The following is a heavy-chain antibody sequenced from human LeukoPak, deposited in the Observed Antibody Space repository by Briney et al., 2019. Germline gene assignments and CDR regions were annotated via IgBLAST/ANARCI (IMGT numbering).Heavy chain of an antibody. CDR3: ARAPHYSNYGPYYYGMDV. D-gene: IGHD4-11*01. CDR1: GFSFSSYS. Sequence: GGSLRLSCVASGFSFSSYSIHWVRRVPGKGLEWVAVMSVNGVNKYYADSVRGRFTVSRDISKNTQFLQMNSLRAEDTAVYYCARAPHYSNYGPYYYGMDVWGQGTTVTVSS. J-gene: IGHJ6*02. V-gene: IGHV3-30-3*01. CDR2: MSVNGVNK.